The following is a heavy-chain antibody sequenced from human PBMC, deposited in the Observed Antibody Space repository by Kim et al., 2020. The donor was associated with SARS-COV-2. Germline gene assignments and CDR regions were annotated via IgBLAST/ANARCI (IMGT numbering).Heavy chain of an antibody. CDR3: ATGEMVRGAIDY. J-gene: IGHJ4*02. D-gene: IGHD3-10*01. Sequence: IYAQKFQGRVTVTEDTATDTAYMELSSLRSEDTAVYYCATGEMVRGAIDYWGQGTLVTVSA. V-gene: IGHV1-24*01.